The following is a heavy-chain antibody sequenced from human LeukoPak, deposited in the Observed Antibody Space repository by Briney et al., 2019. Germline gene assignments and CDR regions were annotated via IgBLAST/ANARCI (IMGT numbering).Heavy chain of an antibody. CDR2: IRYDGSNK. V-gene: IGHV3-30*02. CDR3: AKYYVDAFDI. CDR1: GFTFSNYG. Sequence: GGSLRLSCAASGFTFSNYGMHWVRQAPGKGLEWVAFIRYDGSNKYYADSVKGRFTISRDNSKNTLYLQMNSLRAEDTAVYYCAKYYVDAFDIWGQGTMVTVSS. J-gene: IGHJ3*02. D-gene: IGHD3-3*01.